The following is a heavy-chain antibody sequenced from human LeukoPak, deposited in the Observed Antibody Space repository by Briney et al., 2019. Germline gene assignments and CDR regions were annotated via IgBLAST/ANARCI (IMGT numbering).Heavy chain of an antibody. CDR1: GFSLSTSGVG. Sequence: SGPTLVNPTQTLTLTCTFSGFSLSTSGVGVGWIRQPPGKALEWLALIYWDDDKRYSPSLKSRLTITKDTSKNQVVLTMTNMDPVDTATYYCARHSSSWYGNFFDYWGQGTLVTVSP. CDR3: ARHSSSWYGNFFDY. CDR2: IYWDDDK. D-gene: IGHD6-13*01. J-gene: IGHJ4*02. V-gene: IGHV2-5*02.